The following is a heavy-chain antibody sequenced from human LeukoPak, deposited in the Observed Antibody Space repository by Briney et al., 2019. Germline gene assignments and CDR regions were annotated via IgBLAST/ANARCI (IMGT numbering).Heavy chain of an antibody. CDR3: ARDLGIVVQERALDI. V-gene: IGHV3-48*03. CDR2: ISSSGSTI. CDR1: GFTFSSYE. J-gene: IGHJ3*02. D-gene: IGHD2-2*03. Sequence: GGSLRLSCAASGFTFSSYEMNWVRQAPGEGLEWVSYISSSGSTIYYADSVKGRFTISRDNAKNSLYLQMNSLRAEDTAVYYCARDLGIVVQERALDIWGQGTMVTVSS.